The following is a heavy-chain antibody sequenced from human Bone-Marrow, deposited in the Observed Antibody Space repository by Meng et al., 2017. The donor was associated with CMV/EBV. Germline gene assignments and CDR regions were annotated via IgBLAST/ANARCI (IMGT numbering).Heavy chain of an antibody. Sequence: ASVKVSCKASGYTFTSYDINWVRQATGQGLEWMGWMNPNSGNTGYAQKFQGRVTMTRNTSISTAYMELSSLRSEDTAVYYCARRGTREGIQDYYYYGMDVWGQGTTVTVSS. CDR2: MNPNSGNT. V-gene: IGHV1-8*01. J-gene: IGHJ6*02. CDR3: ARRGTREGIQDYYYYGMDV. D-gene: IGHD1-26*01. CDR1: GYTFTSYD.